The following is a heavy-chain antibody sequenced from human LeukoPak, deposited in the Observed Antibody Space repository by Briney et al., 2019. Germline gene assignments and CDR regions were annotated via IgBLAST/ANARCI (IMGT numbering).Heavy chain of an antibody. Sequence: GGSLRLSCAASGFTFSSYSMNWVRQAPGKGLEWVSSISSSSSYIYYADSVKGRFTISRDNAKNSLYLQMNSLRAEDTAVYYCARDSADFWSGYYYYYGMDVWGQGTTVTVSS. J-gene: IGHJ6*02. CDR1: GFTFSSYS. CDR2: ISSSSSYI. D-gene: IGHD3-3*01. V-gene: IGHV3-21*01. CDR3: ARDSADFWSGYYYYYGMDV.